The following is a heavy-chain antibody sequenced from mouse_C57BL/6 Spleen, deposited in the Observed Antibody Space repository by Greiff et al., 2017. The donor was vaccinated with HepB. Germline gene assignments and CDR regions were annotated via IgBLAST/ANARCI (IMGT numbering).Heavy chain of an antibody. D-gene: IGHD2-4*01. CDR1: GYSFTSYY. Sequence: VQLQQSGPELVKPGASVKISCKASGYSFTSYYIHWVKQRPGQGLEWIGWIYPGSGNTKYNEKFKGKATLTADTSSSTAYMQLSSLTSEDSAVYYCAREGLLRPYAMDYWGQGTSVTVSS. CDR3: AREGLLRPYAMDY. CDR2: IYPGSGNT. V-gene: IGHV1-66*01. J-gene: IGHJ4*01.